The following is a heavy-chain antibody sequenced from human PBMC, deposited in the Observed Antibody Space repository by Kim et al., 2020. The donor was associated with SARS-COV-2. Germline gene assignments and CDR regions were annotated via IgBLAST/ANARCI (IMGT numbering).Heavy chain of an antibody. Sequence: YAQKLQGRVTMTTDTSTSTAYMELRSLRSDDTAVYYCARVMVQGVYYFDYWGQGTLVTVSS. J-gene: IGHJ4*02. CDR3: ARVMVQGVYYFDY. D-gene: IGHD3-10*01. V-gene: IGHV1-18*01.